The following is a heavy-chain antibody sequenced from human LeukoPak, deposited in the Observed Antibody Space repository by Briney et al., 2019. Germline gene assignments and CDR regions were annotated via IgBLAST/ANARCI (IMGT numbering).Heavy chain of an antibody. J-gene: IGHJ4*02. CDR2: FDPEDGET. CDR3: ATGDDILTGYAFSC. D-gene: IGHD3-9*01. V-gene: IGHV1-24*01. CDR1: GYTLTELS. Sequence: GASVKVSCKVSGYTLTELSMHWVRQAPGKGLEWMGGFDPEDGETIYAQKFQGRVTMTEDTSTDTAYMELSSLRSEDTAVYYCATGDDILTGYAFSCWGQGTLVTVSS.